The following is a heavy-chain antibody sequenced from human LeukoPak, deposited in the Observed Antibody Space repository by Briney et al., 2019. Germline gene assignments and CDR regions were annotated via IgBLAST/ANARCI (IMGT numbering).Heavy chain of an antibody. J-gene: IGHJ4*02. CDR3: ARDLDDSSGDDY. D-gene: IGHD3-22*01. CDR2: INPDSGGA. CDR1: GYTFTDHY. Sequence: ASVKVSCKASGYTFTDHYIHWVRQAPGQGFEWIGWINPDSGGADYAQKFQGRVTMTRDTSISTVYMELNSLTSDDTAVYYCARDLDDSSGDDYWGQGTLVTVSS. V-gene: IGHV1-2*02.